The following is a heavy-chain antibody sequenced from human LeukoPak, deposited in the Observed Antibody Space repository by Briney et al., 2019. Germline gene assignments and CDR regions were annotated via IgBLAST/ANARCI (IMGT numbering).Heavy chain of an antibody. CDR1: GYPLTLGYF. J-gene: IGHJ3*02. Sequence: PSETLSLTCTVSGYPLTLGYFWAWLRRPPGKGRGWIGIIFHTGSTYYNPSLTSRVTTSVDTSKNQFSLRLTSVTAADTAIYYCARVGYNWNQWFDIWGQGTMVTVSS. V-gene: IGHV4-38-2*02. CDR2: IFHTGST. D-gene: IGHD1-20*01. CDR3: ARVGYNWNQWFDI.